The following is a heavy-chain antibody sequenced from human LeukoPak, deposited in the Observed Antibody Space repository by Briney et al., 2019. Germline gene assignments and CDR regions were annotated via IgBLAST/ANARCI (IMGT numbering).Heavy chain of an antibody. D-gene: IGHD3-16*01. CDR1: GGSFSGYY. J-gene: IGHJ6*02. CDR2: INHSGST. V-gene: IGHV4-34*01. CDR3: ASIYLGVDYYYGMDV. Sequence: PSETLSLTCAVYGGSFSGYYWSWIRQPPGKGLEWIGEINHSGSTNYNPSLKSRVTISVDTSKNQFSLKLISVTAADTAVYYCASIYLGVDYYYGMDVWGQGTTVTVSS.